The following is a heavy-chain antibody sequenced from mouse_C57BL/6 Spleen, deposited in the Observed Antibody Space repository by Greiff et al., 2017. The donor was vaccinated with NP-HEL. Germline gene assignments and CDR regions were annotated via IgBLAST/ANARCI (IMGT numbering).Heavy chain of an antibody. D-gene: IGHD1-3*01. CDR1: GFSLTTYG. V-gene: IGHV2-9*01. Sequence: QVQLQESGPGLVAPSQSLSIICTVSGFSLTTYGVDWVRQPPGKGLEWLGVIWGDGSINYTSTLMSRLSISKDNSKSQVFLKMNSLQTDDTAMYYCAKRDNPYAMDYWSQGISVTVSS. CDR3: AKRDNPYAMDY. CDR2: IWGDGSI. J-gene: IGHJ4*01.